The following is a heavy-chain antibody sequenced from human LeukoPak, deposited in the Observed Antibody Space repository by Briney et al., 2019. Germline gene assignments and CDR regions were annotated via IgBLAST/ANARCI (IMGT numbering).Heavy chain of an antibody. CDR1: GGSISSGDYY. Sequence: SETLSLTCTVSGGSISSGDYYWSWIRQPPGKGLEWIGYIYYSGSTYYNPSLKSRVTISVDTSKNQFSLKLSSVTAADTAVYYCARASSDTAMVYFDYWGQGTLVTVSS. CDR3: ARASSDTAMVYFDY. J-gene: IGHJ4*02. CDR2: IYYSGST. D-gene: IGHD5-18*01. V-gene: IGHV4-30-4*01.